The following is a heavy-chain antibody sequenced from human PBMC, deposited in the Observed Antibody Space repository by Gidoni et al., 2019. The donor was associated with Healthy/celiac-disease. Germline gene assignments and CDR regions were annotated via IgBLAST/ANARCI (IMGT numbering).Heavy chain of an antibody. CDR3: ARGDFHPGEQGLVQNYYDGMDV. CDR2: IIPIFGTE. V-gene: IGHV1-69*01. CDR1: GCTFSSSA. Sequence: QVQLVQSGAEVQKPVSSVKVSCQASGCTFSSSAIIWLRKGAGQGLEWMGGIIPIFGTENYAQKCQGRVTSTADEDTSTAYMELSSLRSEDTAVYYCARGDFHPGEQGLVQNYYDGMDVWGQGTTVTVSS. D-gene: IGHD6-19*01. J-gene: IGHJ6*02.